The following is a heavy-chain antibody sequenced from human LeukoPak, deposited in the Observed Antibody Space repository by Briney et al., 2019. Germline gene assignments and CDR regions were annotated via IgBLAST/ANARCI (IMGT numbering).Heavy chain of an antibody. CDR3: ARDTYGSGSYYSYFDY. CDR2: ISAYNGNT. Sequence: ASVKVSCKASGYTFTSYGISWVRQAPGQGLEWMGWISAYNGNTNYAQKFQGRVTITRDTSASTAYMELSSLRSEDTAVYYCARDTYGSGSYYSYFDYWGQGTLVTVSS. D-gene: IGHD3-10*01. J-gene: IGHJ4*02. CDR1: GYTFTSYG. V-gene: IGHV1-18*01.